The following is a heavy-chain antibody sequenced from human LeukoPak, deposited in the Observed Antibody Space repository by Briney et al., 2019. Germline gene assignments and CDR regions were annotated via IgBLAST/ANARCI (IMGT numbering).Heavy chain of an antibody. J-gene: IGHJ5*02. D-gene: IGHD1-26*01. V-gene: IGHV1-2*02. CDR1: GYTFTGYY. Sequence: ASVKVSCKASGYTFTGYYMHWVRQAPGQGLEWMGWINPNSGGTNYAQKFQGRVTMTRDTTISTAYMELSRLRSDDTAVYYCARGGYSGSYYPSNWFDPWGQGTLVTVSS. CDR2: INPNSGGT. CDR3: ARGGYSGSYYPSNWFDP.